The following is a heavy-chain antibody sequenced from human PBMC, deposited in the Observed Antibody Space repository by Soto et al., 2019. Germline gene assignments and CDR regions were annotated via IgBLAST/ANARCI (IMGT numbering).Heavy chain of an antibody. D-gene: IGHD6-13*01. J-gene: IGHJ4*02. CDR3: AKGGGSSWPPHGGPQYYFDY. Sequence: GGSLRLSCAASGFTFSSYAMSWVRQAPGKGLEWVSAISGSGGSTYYADSVKGRFTISRDNSKNTLYLQMNSLRAEDTAVYYCAKGGGSSWPPHGGPQYYFDYWGQGTLVTVSS. V-gene: IGHV3-23*01. CDR2: ISGSGGST. CDR1: GFTFSSYA.